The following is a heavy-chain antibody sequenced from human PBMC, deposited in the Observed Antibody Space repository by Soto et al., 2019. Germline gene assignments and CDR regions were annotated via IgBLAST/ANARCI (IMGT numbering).Heavy chain of an antibody. J-gene: IGHJ4*02. CDR1: GGSISSGDYY. CDR2: IYYSGST. V-gene: IGHV4-30-4*01. Sequence: PSETLSLTCTVSGGSISSGDYYWSWIRQPPGKGLEWIGYIYYSGSTYYNPSLKSRVTISVDTSKNQFSLKLSSVTAADTAVYYCARGFLTGYSFDYWGQGTLVTVSS. CDR3: ARGFLTGYSFDY. D-gene: IGHD3-9*01.